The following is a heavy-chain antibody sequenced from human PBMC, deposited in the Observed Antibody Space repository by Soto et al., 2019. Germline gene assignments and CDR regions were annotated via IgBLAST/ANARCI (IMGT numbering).Heavy chain of an antibody. CDR3: AKSVVDSSGWYRSGLGD. CDR2: ISYDGASV. D-gene: IGHD6-19*01. J-gene: IGHJ4*02. V-gene: IGHV3-30*18. Sequence: QVQLVESGGGVVQPGKSLRLSCAASGFTFSNYGMHWVRQAPGKGLEWVAVISYDGASVYYADSVEGRFTVSRDKSKNTLYLQVNSLRTEYTAVYYCAKSVVDSSGWYRSGLGDWGQGTLVTVSS. CDR1: GFTFSNYG.